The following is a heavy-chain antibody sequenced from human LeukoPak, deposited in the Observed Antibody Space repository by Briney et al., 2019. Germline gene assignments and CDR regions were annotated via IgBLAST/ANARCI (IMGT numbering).Heavy chain of an antibody. J-gene: IGHJ3*02. CDR2: VSGSVRPGGSGP. D-gene: IGHD6-13*01. V-gene: IGHV3-23*01. Sequence: PGGSLRLSCAASRFTFILYALSSVRQAPGKGLEWVSSVSGSVRPGGSGPYSADSVKGRFTTSRDNSKSTLYLQLTSLRGEDTAFYYWGKRDPHSSSWFHGAFETWGEGTMVTVSS. CDR3: GKRDPHSSSWFHGAFET. CDR1: RFTFILYA.